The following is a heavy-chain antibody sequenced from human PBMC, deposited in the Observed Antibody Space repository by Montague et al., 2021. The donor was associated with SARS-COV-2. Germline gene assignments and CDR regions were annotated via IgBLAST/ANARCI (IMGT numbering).Heavy chain of an antibody. CDR3: AKGPDGVDY. CDR1: GFSFSSSA. Sequence: SLRLSCAASGFSFSSSAMNWVRQAPGKGLEWLSYIGSSGENIDYADSAKGRFTISRDNAKNSLYLQMKSLRVEDTALYYCAKGPDGVDYWGQGTLVTVSS. J-gene: IGHJ4*02. V-gene: IGHV3-48*03. CDR2: IGSSGENI. D-gene: IGHD1-14*01.